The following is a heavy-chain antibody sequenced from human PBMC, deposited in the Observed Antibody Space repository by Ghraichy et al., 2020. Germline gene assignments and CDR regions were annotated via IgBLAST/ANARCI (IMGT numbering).Heavy chain of an antibody. D-gene: IGHD5-12*01. CDR2: IYYSGST. CDR3: AREHSGYDLADYFDY. V-gene: IGHV4-31*03. Sequence: SETLSLTCTVSGGSISSGGYYWSWIRQHPGKGLEWIGYIYYSGSTYYNPSLKSRVTISVDTSKNQFSLKLSSVTAADTAVYYCAREHSGYDLADYFDYWGQGTLVTVSS. J-gene: IGHJ4*02. CDR1: GGSISSGGYY.